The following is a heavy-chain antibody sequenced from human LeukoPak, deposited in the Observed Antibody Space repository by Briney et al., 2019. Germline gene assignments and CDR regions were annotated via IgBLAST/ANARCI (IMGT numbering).Heavy chain of an antibody. CDR1: GFTFSSYA. V-gene: IGHV3-23*01. CDR3: AIARAYSSGSLDY. J-gene: IGHJ4*02. Sequence: GGSLRLSCAASGFTFSSYAMSWGRQAPGKGLEWVSGISSSGGSTYYADSGKGRFTIPRDNSKNTLYLQMNSLKGEDTAVYYCAIARAYSSGSLDYWGQGTLVTVSS. D-gene: IGHD6-19*01. CDR2: ISSSGGST.